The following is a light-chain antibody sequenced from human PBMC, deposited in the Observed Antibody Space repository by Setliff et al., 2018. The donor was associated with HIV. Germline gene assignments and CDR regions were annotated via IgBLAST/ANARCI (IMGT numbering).Light chain of an antibody. J-gene: IGLJ1*01. CDR2: QAT. CDR3: CSNTGSNTYA. V-gene: IGLV2-23*01. CDR1: SSDIGRYNL. Sequence: QSALAQPASVSGSPGQSITISCTGTSSDIGRYNLVYWYQQYPGKAPKLMIYQATKRPSGVSNRFSGSKSGNTASLTISGLQAEDEADYYCCSNTGSNTYAFGSGTKVTVL.